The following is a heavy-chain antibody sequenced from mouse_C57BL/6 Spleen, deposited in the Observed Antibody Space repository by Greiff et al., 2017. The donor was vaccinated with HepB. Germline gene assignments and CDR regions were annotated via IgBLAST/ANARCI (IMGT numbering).Heavy chain of an antibody. CDR3: ARGKVATDAMDY. V-gene: IGHV3-6*01. Sequence: ESGPGLVKPSQSLSLTCSVTGYSITSGYYWNWIRQFPGNKLEWMGYISYDGSNNYNPSLKNRISITRDTSKNQFFLKLNSVTTEDTATYYGARGKVATDAMDYWGQGTSVTVSS. CDR2: ISYDGSN. CDR1: GYSITSGYY. J-gene: IGHJ4*01. D-gene: IGHD1-1*02.